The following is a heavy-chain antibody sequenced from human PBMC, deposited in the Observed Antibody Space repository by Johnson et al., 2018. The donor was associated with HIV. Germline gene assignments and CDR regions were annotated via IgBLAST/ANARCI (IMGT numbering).Heavy chain of an antibody. Sequence: VQLVESGGGLVQPGGSLRLSCAASGFTFSSYWMSWVRQAPGKGLEWVANIKQDGSEKYYVDSVKGRFTISRDNAKNSLYLQMNNLRVEDMGVYYCAKGLYYYDSSDYDVPEVWGQGTTVTVSS. J-gene: IGHJ3*01. D-gene: IGHD3-22*01. CDR2: IKQDGSEK. CDR1: GFTFSSYW. V-gene: IGHV3-7*02. CDR3: AKGLYYYDSSDYDVPEV.